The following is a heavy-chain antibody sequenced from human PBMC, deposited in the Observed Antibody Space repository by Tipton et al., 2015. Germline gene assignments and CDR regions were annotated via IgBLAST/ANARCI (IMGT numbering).Heavy chain of an antibody. Sequence: LSLTCSVSSDSISKYYWSWIRQPPGKELEWIGYIQYSGSTNYNPSLKSRVTISVDTSKTQFSLKMSSVTASDTAVYYCACQDYDSLTRDYQTVDYWGQGTLVTVSS. J-gene: IGHJ4*02. CDR3: ACQDYDSLTRDYQTVDY. CDR2: IQYSGST. V-gene: IGHV4-59*08. CDR1: SDSISKYY. D-gene: IGHD3-9*01.